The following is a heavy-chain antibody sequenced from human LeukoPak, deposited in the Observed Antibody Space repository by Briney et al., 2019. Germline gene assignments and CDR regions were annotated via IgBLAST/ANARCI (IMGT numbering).Heavy chain of an antibody. Sequence: SGGSLRLSCAASGFTFSNYGIHWVRQAPGKGLEWVAFVRSDGGIKYYADSVKGRFTISRDNSKNTLYLQMNSLRAEDTAVYYCAKDPKDIVVVPAADRVYWGQGTLVTVSS. CDR2: VRSDGGIK. V-gene: IGHV3-30*02. CDR3: AKDPKDIVVVPAADRVY. CDR1: GFTFSNYG. J-gene: IGHJ4*02. D-gene: IGHD2-2*01.